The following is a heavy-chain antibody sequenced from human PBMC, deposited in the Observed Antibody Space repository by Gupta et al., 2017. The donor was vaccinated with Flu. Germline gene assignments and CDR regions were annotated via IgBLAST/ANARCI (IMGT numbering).Heavy chain of an antibody. V-gene: IGHV3-30*03. CDR3: ARDSGWKYFDY. CDR1: GSAFASYG. CDR2: MSDDGRNK. Sequence: VQLGESGGAGVQLGGPLGLPGEPPGSAFASYGMHWVRQAPGKGLEWLAVMSDDGRNKYYEDSVRGRFTISRDNSKNTLFLQMNSLRAEDTAVYYCARDSGWKYFDYWGQGTLVTVSS. D-gene: IGHD3-10*01. J-gene: IGHJ4*02.